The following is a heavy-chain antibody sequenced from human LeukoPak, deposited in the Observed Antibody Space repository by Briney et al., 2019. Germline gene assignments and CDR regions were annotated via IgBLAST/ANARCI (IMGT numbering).Heavy chain of an antibody. CDR3: AIGGTYGSGS. CDR1: GFTFANTW. D-gene: IGHD3-10*01. CDR2: INNDGGTT. V-gene: IGHV3-74*01. J-gene: IGHJ4*02. Sequence: GGSLRLSCAASGFTFANTWMHWVRQAPGKGLVWFSLINNDGGTTNYADSVKGRFTISRDNAKNTVYLQMNSLRAEDTAVYYCAIGGTYGSGSWGQGTLVTVSS.